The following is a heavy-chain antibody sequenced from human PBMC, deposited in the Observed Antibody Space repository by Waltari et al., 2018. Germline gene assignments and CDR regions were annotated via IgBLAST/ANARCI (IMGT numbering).Heavy chain of an antibody. CDR1: GYSISCGYY. Sequence: QVQLQESGPGLVKPSETLSLTCAVSGYSISCGYYWGWPRQPPGKGLEWIGSIYHSGSTYHHPSLKSRGTISVDTSKHQFSLTLSVGTAADTAVYYWARSPLLSDGMDVWGQGTTVTVSS. CDR3: ARSPLLSDGMDV. V-gene: IGHV4-38-2*01. J-gene: IGHJ6*02. D-gene: IGHD2-15*01. CDR2: IYHSGST.